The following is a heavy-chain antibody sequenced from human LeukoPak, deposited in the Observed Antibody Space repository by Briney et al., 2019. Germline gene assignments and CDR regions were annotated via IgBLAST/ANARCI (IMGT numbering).Heavy chain of an antibody. V-gene: IGHV5-51*01. CDR2: IYPGDSDT. Sequence: GGSLKISFKASGYSFNNYWIGWVRPMPGKGVEGMGIIYPGDSDTRYSPSFQGQVTISADKSISTAYLQWSSLKASDTAIYYCARHQCGGTCSIDYWGRGTLVTVSS. J-gene: IGHJ4*02. D-gene: IGHD2-15*01. CDR1: GYSFNNYW. CDR3: ARHQCGGTCSIDY.